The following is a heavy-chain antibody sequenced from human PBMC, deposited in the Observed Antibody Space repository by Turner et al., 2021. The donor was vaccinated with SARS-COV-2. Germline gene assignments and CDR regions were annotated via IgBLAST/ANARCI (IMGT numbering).Heavy chain of an antibody. Sequence: EVQLVETGGGLFQPGGSLRLSCAASGFTVSSNYMSWVRQAPGKGLEWVSVIYSGGSTDYADSVKGRFTSSRDNSKNTRYLQMNSLRAEDTAVYYCARVRPSLIDYFDYWGQGTLVTVSS. D-gene: IGHD3-16*02. CDR2: IYSGGST. CDR3: ARVRPSLIDYFDY. CDR1: GFTVSSNY. J-gene: IGHJ4*02. V-gene: IGHV3-53*02.